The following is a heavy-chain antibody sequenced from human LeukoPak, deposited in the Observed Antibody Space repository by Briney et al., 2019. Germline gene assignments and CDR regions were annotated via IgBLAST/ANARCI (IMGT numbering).Heavy chain of an antibody. Sequence: GVLRLSCVVSGVSLSSHGMHWVRQAPGKGLEWLTFTWSDGRSEYYADSVKGRFTVSGDNSKNTVYLQINSLRVEDTAVYYCARDRGNDYFDSWGQGTLVTVSS. CDR2: TWSDGRSE. V-gene: IGHV3-33*01. CDR1: GVSLSSHG. J-gene: IGHJ4*02. CDR3: ARDRGNDYFDS.